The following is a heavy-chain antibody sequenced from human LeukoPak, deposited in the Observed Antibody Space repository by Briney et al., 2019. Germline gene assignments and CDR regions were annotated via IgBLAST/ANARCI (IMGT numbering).Heavy chain of an antibody. CDR1: GGSISSGSYY. Sequence: SQTLSLTCTVSGGSISSGSYYWSWIRQPAGKGLEWIGRIYTSGSTNYNPSLKSRVTISVDTSKNQFSLKLSSVTAADTAVYYCATPLVRGVDYFDYWGQGTLVTVSS. J-gene: IGHJ4*02. D-gene: IGHD3-10*01. V-gene: IGHV4-61*02. CDR2: IYTSGST. CDR3: ATPLVRGVDYFDY.